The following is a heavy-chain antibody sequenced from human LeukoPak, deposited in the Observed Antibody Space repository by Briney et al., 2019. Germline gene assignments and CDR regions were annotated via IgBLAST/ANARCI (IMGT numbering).Heavy chain of an antibody. CDR2: ISSSSSYI. J-gene: IGHJ4*02. CDR3: ARAGSGYDYDY. V-gene: IGHV3-21*01. CDR1: GFTFSSYS. D-gene: IGHD5-12*01. Sequence: GGSLRLSCAASGFTFSSYSMNLVRQAPGKGLEWVSSISSSSSYIYYADSVKGRFTISRDNAKNSLYLQMNSLRAEDTAVYYCARAGSGYDYDYWGQGTLVTVSS.